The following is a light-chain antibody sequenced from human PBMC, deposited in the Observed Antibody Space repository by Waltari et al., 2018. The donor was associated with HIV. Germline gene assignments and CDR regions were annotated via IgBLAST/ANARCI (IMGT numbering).Light chain of an antibody. Sequence: DIQMTQSPSSLSASVGDRVTITCRASQNISSYLSWYQQKPGKAPKVLIYAASSLQSGVPSRFSGSGSETDFNISISSLQLEDFATYYCQQSYSTPRTFGQGTKVEIK. V-gene: IGKV1-39*01. CDR3: QQSYSTPRT. CDR1: QNISSY. CDR2: AAS. J-gene: IGKJ1*01.